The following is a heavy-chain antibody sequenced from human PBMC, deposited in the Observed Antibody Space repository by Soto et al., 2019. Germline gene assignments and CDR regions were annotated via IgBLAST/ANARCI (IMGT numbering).Heavy chain of an antibody. Sequence: GGSLRLSCAASGFTFSTYGMHWVRQAPGKGLEWVAVIPYDGSDKYYADSVKGRFTISRDNSKSTLYLQMSSLRGEDTAVYYCANYVLHGDYVGCGYWGQGTLVTVSS. J-gene: IGHJ4*02. V-gene: IGHV3-30*18. CDR1: GFTFSTYG. CDR2: IPYDGSDK. CDR3: ANYVLHGDYVGCGY. D-gene: IGHD4-17*01.